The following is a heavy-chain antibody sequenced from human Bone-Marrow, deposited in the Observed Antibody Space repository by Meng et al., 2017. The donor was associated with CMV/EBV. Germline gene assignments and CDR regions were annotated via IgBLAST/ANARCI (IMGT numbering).Heavy chain of an antibody. CDR2: INHSGST. D-gene: IGHD4-17*01. CDR3: ARAAYGDYHWFDP. V-gene: IGHV4-34*01. J-gene: IGHJ5*02. Sequence: CAVYGGSFSGYYWSWIRQPPGKGLEWIGEINHSGSTNYNPSLKSRVTIAVDTSKNQFSLKLSSVTAADTAVYYCARAAYGDYHWFDPWGQGTLVTVSS. CDR1: GGSFSGYY.